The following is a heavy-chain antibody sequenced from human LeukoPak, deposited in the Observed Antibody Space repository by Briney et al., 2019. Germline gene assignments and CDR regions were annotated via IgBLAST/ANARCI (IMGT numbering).Heavy chain of an antibody. V-gene: IGHV1-69*05. CDR1: GGTFSSYA. Sequence: SVKVSCKASGGTFSSYAISWVRQAPGQGLEWMGGIIPIFGTANYAQKFQGRVTITTDESTSTAYMELSSLRSEDTAVYYCARDPFPSSRRVVPAAPKSDAFDIWGQGTMVTVSS. CDR3: ARDPFPSSRRVVPAAPKSDAFDI. D-gene: IGHD2-2*01. CDR2: IIPIFGTA. J-gene: IGHJ3*02.